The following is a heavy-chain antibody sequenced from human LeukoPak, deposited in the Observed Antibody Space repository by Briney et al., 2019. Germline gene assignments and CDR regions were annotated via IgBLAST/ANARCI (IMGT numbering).Heavy chain of an antibody. D-gene: IGHD1-26*01. CDR1: GGSISSNY. CDR2: WEN. CDR3: ARETAERYRGSYFDY. Sequence: SETLSLTCTVSGGSISSNYWSWIRQPPGEGLEWIGWENNYNVSLKSRVIISVDRSKNQFSLTFISVTAADTAVYFCARETAERYRGSYFDYWGQGALVTVSS. V-gene: IGHV4-59*12. J-gene: IGHJ4*02.